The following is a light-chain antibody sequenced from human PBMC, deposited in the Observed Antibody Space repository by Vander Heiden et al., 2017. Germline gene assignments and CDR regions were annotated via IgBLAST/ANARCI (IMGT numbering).Light chain of an antibody. J-gene: IGLJ3*02. CDR1: GSDIGSKS. CDR3: ATWDDSLNDWV. CDR2: RDD. Sequence: QSVLTQPPSSGPPGQSVTISCSGIGSDIGSKSVDWYQQFPGTAPKLLIYRDDQRPSGVPGRFSGSKSGSSASLAISGLQSEDEAEYYCATWDDSLNDWVFGGGTKLTVL. V-gene: IGLV1-44*01.